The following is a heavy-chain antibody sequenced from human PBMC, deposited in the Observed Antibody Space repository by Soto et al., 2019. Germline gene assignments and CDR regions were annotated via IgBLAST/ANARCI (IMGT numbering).Heavy chain of an antibody. V-gene: IGHV3-23*01. CDR3: AIYVSWSAVLYYFDY. CDR1: GITFRSRA. Sequence: PGGSLRLSCVASGITFRSRAMSWVRQAPGEGLEWVSVTTDNDGDRKYADSVRGRFTISRDNSKNTLYLQMSSLRAEDSAVYYCAIYVSWSAVLYYFDYWCQGXLVTVFS. CDR2: TTDNDGDR. J-gene: IGHJ4*02. D-gene: IGHD3-10*02.